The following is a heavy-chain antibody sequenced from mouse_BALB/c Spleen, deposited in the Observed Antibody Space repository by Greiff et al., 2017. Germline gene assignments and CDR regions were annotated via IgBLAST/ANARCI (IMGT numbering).Heavy chain of an antibody. Sequence: VQLQQSGPGLVAPSQSLSITCTVSGFSLTSYGVHWVRQPPGKGLEWLGVIWAGGSTNYNSALMSRLSISKDNSKSQVFLKMNSLQTDDTAMYYCARQYGNYGGWFAYWGQGTLVTVSA. CDR2: IWAGGST. CDR1: GFSLTSYG. J-gene: IGHJ3*01. CDR3: ARQYGNYGGWFAY. V-gene: IGHV2-9*02. D-gene: IGHD2-10*02.